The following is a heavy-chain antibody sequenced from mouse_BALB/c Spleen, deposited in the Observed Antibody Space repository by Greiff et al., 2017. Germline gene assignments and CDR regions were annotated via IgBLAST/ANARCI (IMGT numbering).Heavy chain of an antibody. V-gene: IGHV3-2*02. CDR1: GYSITSDYA. D-gene: IGHD4-1*01. CDR2: ISYSGST. J-gene: IGHJ3*01. Sequence: EVKLMESGPGLVKPSQSLSLTCTVTGYSITSDYAWNWIRQFPGNKLEWMGYISYSGSTSYNPSLKSRISITRDTSKNQFFLQLNSVTTEDTATYYCAREGNWDWFAYWGQGTLVTVSA. CDR3: AREGNWDWFAY.